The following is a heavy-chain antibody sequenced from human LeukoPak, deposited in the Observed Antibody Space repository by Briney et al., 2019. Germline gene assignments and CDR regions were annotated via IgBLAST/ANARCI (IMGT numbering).Heavy chain of an antibody. J-gene: IGHJ6*02. CDR1: GFTFSSYW. CDR2: INSDGSST. V-gene: IGHV3-74*01. D-gene: IGHD1-26*01. Sequence: GGSLRLSCAASGFTFSSYWMHWVRQAPGKGLVWVSRINSDGSSTSYADSVKGRFTISRDNAKNTLYLQMSSLRAEDTAVYYCARGLVGATDYYYYGMDVWGQGTTVTVSS. CDR3: ARGLVGATDYYYYGMDV.